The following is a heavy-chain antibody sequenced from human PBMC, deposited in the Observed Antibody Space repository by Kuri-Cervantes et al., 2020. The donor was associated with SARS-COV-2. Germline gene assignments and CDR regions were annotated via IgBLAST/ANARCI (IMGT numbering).Heavy chain of an antibody. Sequence: GSLRPSCAVYGGSFRGYYWSWIRQPPGKGLEWIGEINHSGSTDYNPSLKSRVTISVYTSKNQFSLKLSSVTAADTAVYYCAVSSGWYRGNYYYYGMDVWGQGTTVTVSS. CDR3: AVSSGWYRGNYYYYGMDV. CDR1: GGSFRGYY. J-gene: IGHJ6*02. D-gene: IGHD6-19*01. CDR2: INHSGST. V-gene: IGHV4-34*01.